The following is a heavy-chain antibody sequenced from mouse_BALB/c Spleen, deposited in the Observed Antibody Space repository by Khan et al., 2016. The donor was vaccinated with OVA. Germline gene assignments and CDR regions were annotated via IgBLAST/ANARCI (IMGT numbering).Heavy chain of an antibody. V-gene: IGHV1-84*02. CDR3: AGGFDF. CDR2: IYPGSANA. Sequence: VQLQESGPELVKPGASVKISCKASGYTFTDYYINWVKQKPGQGLEWIGWIYPGSANAKYNEKFKGKATLTVDTSSSTAFMQLNSLTSDDPAVYFCAGGFDFWGQGTTLTVSS. CDR1: GYTFTDYY. J-gene: IGHJ2*01.